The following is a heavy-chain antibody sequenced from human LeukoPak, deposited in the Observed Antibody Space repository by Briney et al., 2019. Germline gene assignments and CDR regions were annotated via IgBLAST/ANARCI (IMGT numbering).Heavy chain of an antibody. Sequence: SETLSLTCTVSGGSISSGDYYWSWIRQPPGKGLEWIGYIYYSGSTYYNPSLKSRVTMSVDTSKNQFSLKLSSVTAADTAVYYCASSSGWYTQFDYWGQGTLVTVSS. J-gene: IGHJ4*02. D-gene: IGHD6-19*01. CDR2: IYYSGST. V-gene: IGHV4-30-4*01. CDR3: ASSSGWYTQFDY. CDR1: GGSISSGDYY.